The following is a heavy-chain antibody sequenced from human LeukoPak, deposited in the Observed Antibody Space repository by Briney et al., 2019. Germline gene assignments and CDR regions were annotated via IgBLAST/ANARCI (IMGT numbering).Heavy chain of an antibody. CDR2: ISSSSSDI. CDR3: AGGLVRYCSSTSCYNYYYYGMDV. V-gene: IGHV3-21*01. J-gene: IGHJ6*02. D-gene: IGHD2-2*01. CDR1: GFTFTTYT. Sequence: GGSQRLSCAASGFTFTTYTMNWVRQAPGKGLEWVSSISSSSSDIYYADSVKGRFVISRDNAKNSVYLQMNSLRAEDTAVYYCAGGLVRYCSSTSCYNYYYYGMDVWGQGTTVTVSS.